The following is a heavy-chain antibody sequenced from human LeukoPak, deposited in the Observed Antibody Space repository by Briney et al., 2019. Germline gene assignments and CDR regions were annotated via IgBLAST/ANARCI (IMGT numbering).Heavy chain of an antibody. J-gene: IGHJ5*02. CDR2: ISAYNGNT. D-gene: IGHD2-2*02. V-gene: IGHV1-18*01. Sequence: EASVKVSCKASGYTFTSYGISWVRRAPGQGLEWMGWISAYNGNTNYAQKLQGRVTMTTDTSTSTAYMELRSLRSDDTAVYYCARDYSGDCSSTSCYTGNWFDPWGQGTLVTVSS. CDR1: GYTFTSYG. CDR3: ARDYSGDCSSTSCYTGNWFDP.